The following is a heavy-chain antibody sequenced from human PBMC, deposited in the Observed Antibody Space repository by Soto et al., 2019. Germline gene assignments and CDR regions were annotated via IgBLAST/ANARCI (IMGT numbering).Heavy chain of an antibody. V-gene: IGHV3-48*01. J-gene: IGHJ4*02. D-gene: IGHD4-17*01. CDR1: GFTFSSYS. CDR3: ASGVYGDYVGY. Sequence: GGSLRLSCAASGFTFSSYSMNWVRQAPGKGLEWVSYISSSSSTIYYADSVKGRFTISRDNAKNSLYLQMNSLRAEDTAVYYCASGVYGDYVGYWGQGTLVTVSS. CDR2: ISSSSSTI.